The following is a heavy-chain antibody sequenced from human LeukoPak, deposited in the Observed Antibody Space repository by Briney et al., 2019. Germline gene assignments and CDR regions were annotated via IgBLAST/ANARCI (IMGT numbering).Heavy chain of an antibody. CDR2: IYHSGST. V-gene: IGHV4-30-2*01. CDR3: ARGSSGWSTDY. CDR1: GGSISSGGYS. D-gene: IGHD6-19*01. Sequence: SETLSLTCTVSGGSISSGGYSWSWIRQPPGKGLEWIGYIYHSGSTYYNPSLKSRVTISVDRSKNQFSLKLSSVTAADTAVYYCARGSSGWSTDYWGQGTLVTVSS. J-gene: IGHJ4*02.